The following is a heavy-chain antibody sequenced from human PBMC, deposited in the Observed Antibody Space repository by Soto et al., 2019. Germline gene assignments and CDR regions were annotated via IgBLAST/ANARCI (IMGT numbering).Heavy chain of an antibody. CDR3: ARDPSILGASALDY. D-gene: IGHD1-26*01. V-gene: IGHV1-18*01. J-gene: IGHJ4*02. Sequence: ASVKVSCKASGYTFSSYGISWVLQAPGQGLEWMGWISAYNGNTNYAQKVQGRVTMTTDTSTSTAYMELRSLRSDDTAVYYCARDPSILGASALDYWGQGTLVTVSS. CDR2: ISAYNGNT. CDR1: GYTFSSYG.